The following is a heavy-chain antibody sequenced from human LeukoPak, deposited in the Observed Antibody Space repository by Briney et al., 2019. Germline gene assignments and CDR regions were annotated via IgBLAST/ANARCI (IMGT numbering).Heavy chain of an antibody. Sequence: ASVKVSCKASGYTFTGYYMHWVRQAPGQGLEWMGWISAYNGNTNYAQKLQGRVTMTTDTSTSTAYMELRSLRSDDTAVYYCAREGPPAFDPWGQGTLVTVSS. CDR3: AREGPPAFDP. CDR2: ISAYNGNT. V-gene: IGHV1-18*04. CDR1: GYTFTGYY. J-gene: IGHJ5*02.